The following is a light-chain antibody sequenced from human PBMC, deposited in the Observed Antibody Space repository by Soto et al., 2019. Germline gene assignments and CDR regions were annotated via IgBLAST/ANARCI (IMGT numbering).Light chain of an antibody. Sequence: EVVMTQSPATLSVSPGARATLSCRASQSVTTNMAWYPKKTGQDPRILIYGASTRATGIPARFSGSGSGTDFNLTISRLQSEDFAVYYCQQSNNWPQTFGQGTKGDIK. V-gene: IGKV3-15*01. CDR3: QQSNNWPQT. J-gene: IGKJ1*01. CDR1: QSVTTN. CDR2: GAS.